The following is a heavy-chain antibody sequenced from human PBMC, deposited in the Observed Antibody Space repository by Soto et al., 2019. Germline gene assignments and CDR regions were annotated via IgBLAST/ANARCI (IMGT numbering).Heavy chain of an antibody. D-gene: IGHD6-19*01. V-gene: IGHV1-24*01. CDR1: GYTLTELF. CDR2: FDPEDGET. Sequence: ASVKVSCQVSGYTLTELFMHWVRQAPGKGLEWMGGFDPEDGETIYAQKFQGRVTMTEDTSTDTAYMELSSLRSEDTAVYYCATWKAVADTFDYWGQGTLVTVSS. CDR3: ATWKAVADTFDY. J-gene: IGHJ4*02.